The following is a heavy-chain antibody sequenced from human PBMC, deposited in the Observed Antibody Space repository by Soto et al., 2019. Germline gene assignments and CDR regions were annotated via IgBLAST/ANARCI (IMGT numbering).Heavy chain of an antibody. CDR1: GFTFSSYA. Sequence: GGSLRLSCSASGFTFSSYAMHWVRQAPGKGLEYVSAISSNGGSTYYADSVKGRFTISRDNSKNTLYLQMSSLRAEATAVYYCVNGDYCSGGSCYPHAEYFQHWGQGTLVTVSS. CDR2: ISSNGGST. CDR3: VNGDYCSGGSCYPHAEYFQH. J-gene: IGHJ1*01. D-gene: IGHD2-15*01. V-gene: IGHV3-64D*06.